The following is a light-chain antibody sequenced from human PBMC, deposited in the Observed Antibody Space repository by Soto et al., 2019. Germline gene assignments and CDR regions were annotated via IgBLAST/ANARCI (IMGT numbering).Light chain of an antibody. Sequence: DIQMTQSPSSLSASVGDRVTITCRASQSISSYLNWYQQKPGKAPKLLIYAASSLQSGVPSRFSGRESGTDFTLTISSLQPEDFATYYCQQSYSTPPWTFGQGTKVEIK. CDR1: QSISSY. CDR2: AAS. CDR3: QQSYSTPPWT. V-gene: IGKV1-39*01. J-gene: IGKJ1*01.